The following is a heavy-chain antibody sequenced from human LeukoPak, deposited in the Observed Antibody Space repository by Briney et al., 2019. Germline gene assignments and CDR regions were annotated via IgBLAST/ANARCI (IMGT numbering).Heavy chain of an antibody. CDR1: GFTFSDYY. Sequence: GGSLRLSCAASGFTFSDYYMSWIRQAPGKGLEWVSYISYSGSPIYYADSVQGRFTISRDNAKNSLYLQMNSLRAEDTAVCYCARDLAYSSGYYYVDAFDIWGQGTMVTVSS. D-gene: IGHD3-22*01. J-gene: IGHJ3*02. CDR2: ISYSGSPI. CDR3: ARDLAYSSGYYYVDAFDI. V-gene: IGHV3-11*04.